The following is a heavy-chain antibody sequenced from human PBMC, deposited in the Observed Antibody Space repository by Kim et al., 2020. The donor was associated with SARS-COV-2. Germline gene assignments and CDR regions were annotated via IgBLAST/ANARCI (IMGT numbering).Heavy chain of an antibody. D-gene: IGHD3-10*01. CDR1: GFTFSNAW. CDR2: IKSKTDGGTT. J-gene: IGHJ3*02. CDR3: TTDLLWFGEFPIEAFDI. Sequence: GGSLRLSCAASGFTFSNAWMSWVRQAPGKGQEWVGRIKSKTDGGTTDYAAPVKGRFTISRDDSKNTLYLQMNSLKTEDTAVYYCTTDLLWFGEFPIEAFDIWGQGTMVTVSS. V-gene: IGHV3-15*01.